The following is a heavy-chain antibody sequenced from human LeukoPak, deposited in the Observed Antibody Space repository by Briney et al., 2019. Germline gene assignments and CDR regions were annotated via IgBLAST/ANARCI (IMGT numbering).Heavy chain of an antibody. CDR3: AKDHPGGGHGFDY. V-gene: IGHV3-23*01. D-gene: IGHD2-15*01. CDR1: GFTFSSYA. Sequence: GGSLRPSCAASGFTFSSYAMGWVHQAPGKGLECVSSISGSGGSTYYAASVKGRFTISRYNSKNTLYLQMNSLRAEDTAVYYCAKDHPGGGHGFDYWGQGTLVTVSS. CDR2: ISGSGGST. J-gene: IGHJ4*02.